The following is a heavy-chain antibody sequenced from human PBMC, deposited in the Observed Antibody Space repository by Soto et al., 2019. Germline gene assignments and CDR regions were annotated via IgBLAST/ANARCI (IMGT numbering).Heavy chain of an antibody. CDR3: ARDGVKTGDRGYFDY. CDR2: ISSNGGST. J-gene: IGHJ4*02. D-gene: IGHD7-27*01. V-gene: IGHV3-64*01. Sequence: GGSPRLSCAASGFTFIIYAMHWVRQAPGKGLEYVSAISSNGGSTYYANSVKGRFTISRDNSKNTLYLQMGSLRAEDMAVYYCARDGVKTGDRGYFDYWGQGTLVTVSS. CDR1: GFTFIIYA.